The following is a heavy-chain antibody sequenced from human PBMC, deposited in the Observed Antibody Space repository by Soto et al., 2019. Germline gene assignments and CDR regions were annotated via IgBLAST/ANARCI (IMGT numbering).Heavy chain of an antibody. Sequence: QGQLQQWGAGLLKPSETLSLTCAVYGGSFSGYYWSWIRQPPGKGLEWIGEINHRGSTNYNPSLKSRVTISVDTSKNQFSLKLSSVTAADTAVYYCARGLGAVAADYWGQGTLVTVAS. CDR2: INHRGST. V-gene: IGHV4-34*01. J-gene: IGHJ4*02. CDR3: ARGLGAVAADY. CDR1: GGSFSGYY. D-gene: IGHD6-19*01.